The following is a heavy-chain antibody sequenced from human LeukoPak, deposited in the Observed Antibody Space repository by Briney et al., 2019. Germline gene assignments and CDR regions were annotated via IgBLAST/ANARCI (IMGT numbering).Heavy chain of an antibody. CDR2: IYYSGGT. CDR3: ARHGSYGSGSYYNVEFDY. V-gene: IGHV4-39*01. D-gene: IGHD3-10*01. CDR1: GGSISSSSYY. J-gene: IGHJ4*02. Sequence: SETLSLTCTVSGGSISSSSYYWGWIRQPPGKGLEWTASIYYSGGTYYNPSLQSRVTISVDTSRNQFSLSLSSVTAADTAVYYCARHGSYGSGSYYNVEFDYWGQGTLVTVSS.